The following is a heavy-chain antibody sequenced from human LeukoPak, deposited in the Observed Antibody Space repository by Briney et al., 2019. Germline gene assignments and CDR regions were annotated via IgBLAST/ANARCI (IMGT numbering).Heavy chain of an antibody. Sequence: SVKVSCKASGGTFSSYAISWVRQAPGQGLEWMGGIIPIFGTANYAQKFQGRVTITTDESTSTAYMELSGLRSEDTAVYYCARSGAGADDAFDIWGQGTMVTVSS. D-gene: IGHD1-14*01. CDR2: IIPIFGTA. V-gene: IGHV1-69*05. CDR3: ARSGAGADDAFDI. CDR1: GGTFSSYA. J-gene: IGHJ3*02.